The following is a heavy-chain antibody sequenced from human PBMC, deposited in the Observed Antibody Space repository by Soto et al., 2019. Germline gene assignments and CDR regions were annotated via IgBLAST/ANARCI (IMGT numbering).Heavy chain of an antibody. V-gene: IGHV3-23*01. Sequence: LRLSCAASGFTFSSYAMSWVRQAPGKGLDWVSTITGDGLTTYDADSVKGRLTISRDNSKSTLYLQLNSLRVDDTAVYYCAKDPLQLVSGLFDPWGQGTLVTVSS. CDR3: AKDPLQLVSGLFDP. D-gene: IGHD3-10*01. CDR1: GFTFSSYA. J-gene: IGHJ5*02. CDR2: ITGDGLTT.